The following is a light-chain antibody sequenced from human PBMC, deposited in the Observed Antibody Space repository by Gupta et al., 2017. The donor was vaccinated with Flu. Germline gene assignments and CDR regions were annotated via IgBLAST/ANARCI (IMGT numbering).Light chain of an antibody. V-gene: IGLV2-23*03. CDR3: CSYAGSSTFRV. J-gene: IGLJ3*02. CDR2: EGS. CDR1: SSDVGSYNL. Sequence: QSALTQPASVSGSPGQSITISCTGTSSDVGSYNLVSWYQQHPGKAPKLVIYEGSKRPSGVSNRFSGSKSGNTASLTISGLQAEDEADYYCCSYAGSSTFRVFGGGTKLPVL.